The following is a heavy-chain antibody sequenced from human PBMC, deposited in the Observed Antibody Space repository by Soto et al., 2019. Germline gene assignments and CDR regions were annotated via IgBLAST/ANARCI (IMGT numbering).Heavy chain of an antibody. V-gene: IGHV3-11*01. CDR2: ISSSGSTI. J-gene: IGHJ5*02. CDR3: ARVVGSGWNHHWFDP. Sequence: PGGSLRLSCAASGFTFSDYYMSWIRQAPGKGLEWVSYISSSGSTIYYADSVKGRFTISRDNAKNSLYLQMNSLRAEDTAVYYCARVVGSGWNHHWFDPWGQGTLVTVSS. D-gene: IGHD6-19*01. CDR1: GFTFSDYY.